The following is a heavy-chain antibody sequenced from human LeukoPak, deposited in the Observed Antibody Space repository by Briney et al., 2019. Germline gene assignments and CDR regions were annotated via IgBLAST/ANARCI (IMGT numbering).Heavy chain of an antibody. CDR1: GGSISSYY. D-gene: IGHD2-15*01. CDR3: ARAQYCTGGSCYWAFDY. V-gene: IGHV4-59*12. CDR2: IYYSGST. Sequence: SETLSLTCIVSGGSISSYYWSWIRQPPGKGLEWIGYIYYSGSTNYNPSLKSRVTISVDTSKKQFSLKLSSLTAADTAVYYCARAQYCTGGSCYWAFDYWGQGTLVTVSS. J-gene: IGHJ4*02.